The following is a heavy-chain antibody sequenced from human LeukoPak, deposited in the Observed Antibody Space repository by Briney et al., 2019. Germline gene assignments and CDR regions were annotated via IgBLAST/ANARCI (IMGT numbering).Heavy chain of an antibody. J-gene: IGHJ4*02. D-gene: IGHD6-6*01. CDR1: GDSFSSVTDY. CDR2: GDYSGGT. V-gene: IGHV4-39*07. Sequence: SETLSLTCTVSGDSFSSVTDYWAWIRQPPGKGLEWIASGDYSGGTYYNPSLESRVTISVDTSKNQFSLKLSSVTAADTAVYYCARDTEYSSSWGSDYWGQGTLVTVSS. CDR3: ARDTEYSSSWGSDY.